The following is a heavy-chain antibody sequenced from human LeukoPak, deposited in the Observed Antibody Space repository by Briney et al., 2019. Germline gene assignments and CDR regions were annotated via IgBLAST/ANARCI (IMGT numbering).Heavy chain of an antibody. D-gene: IGHD3-10*01. J-gene: IGHJ6*01. CDR1: GGSVSSRAYT. CDR3: AKDRLTMVRGVIRPHYYYYGMDV. CDR2: MYYSGST. V-gene: IGHV4-39*07. Sequence: SETLSLTCTVSGGSVSSRAYTWGWIRQPPGKGLEWIGNMYYSGSTYYKPSLKSRVTISVDTSKNQFSLKLSSVTAADTAVYYCAKDRLTMVRGVIRPHYYYYGMDVWGQGTTVTVSS.